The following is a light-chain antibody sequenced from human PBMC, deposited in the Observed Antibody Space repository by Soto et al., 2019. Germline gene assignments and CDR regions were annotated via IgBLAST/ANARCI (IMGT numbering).Light chain of an antibody. V-gene: IGKV4-1*01. CDR3: QQYYSTPPT. CDR2: LAS. Sequence: DIVMTQSPDSLAVSLGERATINCKSSQSVLYSSNNKNYLAWYQQKPGQPPKLLSYLASTRESGVPDRFSGSGSGTDFTLTISSLQAEDVAVYYCQQYYSTPPTFGQGTKVEIK. CDR1: QSVLYSSNNKNY. J-gene: IGKJ1*01.